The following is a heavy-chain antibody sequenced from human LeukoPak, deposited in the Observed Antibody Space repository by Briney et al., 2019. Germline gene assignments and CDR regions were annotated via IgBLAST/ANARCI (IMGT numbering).Heavy chain of an antibody. J-gene: IGHJ6*02. CDR3: ARDSDIRVMDV. D-gene: IGHD3-10*01. CDR2: ISYDGSNK. CDR1: GFTFRSYS. Sequence: GRSLRLSCAASGFTFRSYSMSWVRQAPGKGLEWVALISYDGSNKYYGDSVKGRFTISRDNSKNTLDLEMNSLRAEDSSVYYCARDSDIRVMDVWGQGTTVTVSS. V-gene: IGHV3-33*05.